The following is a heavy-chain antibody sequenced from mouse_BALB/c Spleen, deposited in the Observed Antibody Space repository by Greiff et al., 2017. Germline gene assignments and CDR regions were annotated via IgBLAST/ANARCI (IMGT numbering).Heavy chain of an antibody. CDR2: INPSNGRA. J-gene: IGHJ4*01. CDR1: GYTFTSYW. CDR3: ARRNYGNYVGYAMDY. Sequence: QVQLQQPGAELVKPGASVKLSCKASGYTFTSYWMHWVKQRPGQGLEWIGEINPSNGRANYNEKFKSKATLTVDKSSSTAYMQLSSLTSEDSAVYYCARRNYGNYVGYAMDYWGQGTSVTVSS. D-gene: IGHD2-1*01. V-gene: IGHV1S81*02.